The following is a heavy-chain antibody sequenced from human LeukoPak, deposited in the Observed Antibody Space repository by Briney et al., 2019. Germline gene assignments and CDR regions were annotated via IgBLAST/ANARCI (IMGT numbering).Heavy chain of an antibody. J-gene: IGHJ5*02. Sequence: SETLSLTCAVYGGSFSGYYWSWIRQPPGKGPEWIGEINHSGSTNYNPSLKSRVTISVDTSKNQFSLKLSSVTAADTAVYYCARGLGYCSSTSCLSWFDPWGQGTLVTVSS. V-gene: IGHV4-34*01. CDR1: GGSFSGYY. CDR3: ARGLGYCSSTSCLSWFDP. D-gene: IGHD2-2*01. CDR2: INHSGST.